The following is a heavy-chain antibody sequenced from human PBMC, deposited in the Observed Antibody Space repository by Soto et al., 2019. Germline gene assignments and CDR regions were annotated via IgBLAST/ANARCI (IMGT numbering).Heavy chain of an antibody. J-gene: IGHJ6*03. CDR1: SGSISSSNW. CDR3: ARLVLERYYYYYYMDV. CDR2: IYHSGSI. D-gene: IGHD1-1*01. V-gene: IGHV4-4*02. Sequence: PSETLSLTCAVSSGSISSSNWWSWVRQPPGKGLEWIGEIYHSGSINYNPSLKSRVTISLDKSKNQFSLKLSSVTAADTAVYYCARLVLERYYYYYYMDVWGKGTTVTVSS.